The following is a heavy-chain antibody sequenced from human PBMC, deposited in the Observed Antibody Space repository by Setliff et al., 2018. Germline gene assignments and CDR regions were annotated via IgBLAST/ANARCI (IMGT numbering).Heavy chain of an antibody. J-gene: IGHJ6*03. Sequence: SETLSLTCTVSGGSISSYYWSWIRQPPGKGLECIGYIYYSGSTNYNPSLKSRVTISLDTSKNQFSLKLSSVTAADMAVYYCAREQWLDPPGYYYMDVWAKGTTVTVSS. D-gene: IGHD6-19*01. CDR2: IYYSGST. V-gene: IGHV4-59*12. CDR1: GGSISSYY. CDR3: AREQWLDPPGYYYMDV.